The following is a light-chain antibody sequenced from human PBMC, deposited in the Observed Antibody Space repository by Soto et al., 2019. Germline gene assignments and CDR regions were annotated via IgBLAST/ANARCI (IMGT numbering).Light chain of an antibody. Sequence: IVLTQSPGTLSLSPGERATLSCRASQRITSTFLAWYQKKPGQAPRLLIYGASSRATGIPDRFTGSGSGTDFTLTISRLETEDFAVYYCQQHGSSLALTFGGGTKVDIK. V-gene: IGKV3-20*01. CDR1: QRITSTF. CDR3: QQHGSSLALT. J-gene: IGKJ4*01. CDR2: GAS.